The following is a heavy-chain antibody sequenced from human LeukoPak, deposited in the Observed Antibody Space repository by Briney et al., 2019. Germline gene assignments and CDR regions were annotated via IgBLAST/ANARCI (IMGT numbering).Heavy chain of an antibody. CDR3: AIQPLDDAFDI. V-gene: IGHV3-7*01. J-gene: IGHJ3*02. CDR1: GFTFSSYW. Sequence: GGSLRLSCAASGFTFSSYWMSWVRQAPGKGLEWVANIKQDGSEKYYVDSVKGRFTISRDNAKNSLYLQMNSLRAEDTAVYYCAIQPLDDAFDIWGQGTMVTVSS. D-gene: IGHD5-18*01. CDR2: IKQDGSEK.